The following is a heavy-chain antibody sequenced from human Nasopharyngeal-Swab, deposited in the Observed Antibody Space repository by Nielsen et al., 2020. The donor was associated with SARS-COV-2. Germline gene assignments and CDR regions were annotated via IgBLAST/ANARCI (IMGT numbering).Heavy chain of an antibody. J-gene: IGHJ3*02. CDR1: GGSFSGYY. CDR2: INHSGST. Sequence: SETLSLTCAVYGGSFSGYYWSWIRQPPGKGLEWIGEINHSGSTNYNPSLKSRVTISVDTSKNQFSLKLSSVTAADTAVYYCARESDYYDSSGSLGDAFDIWGQGTMVTVSS. D-gene: IGHD3-22*01. CDR3: ARESDYYDSSGSLGDAFDI. V-gene: IGHV4-34*01.